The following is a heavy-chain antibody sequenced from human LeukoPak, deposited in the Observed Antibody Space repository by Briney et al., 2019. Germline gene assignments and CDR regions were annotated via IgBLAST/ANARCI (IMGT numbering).Heavy chain of an antibody. Sequence: ASVKVSCKASGYTFTNNAMHWVRQAPGQRLEWMGWINGGKDNTRRSQKFQGRLTFTRDTSARTAYMELSSLRSEDTAVYYCATGRPGVSIPYYFDYWGQGTLVTVSS. V-gene: IGHV1-3*01. CDR2: INGGKDNT. CDR3: ATGRPGVSIPYYFDY. D-gene: IGHD2-21*01. CDR1: GYTFTNNA. J-gene: IGHJ4*02.